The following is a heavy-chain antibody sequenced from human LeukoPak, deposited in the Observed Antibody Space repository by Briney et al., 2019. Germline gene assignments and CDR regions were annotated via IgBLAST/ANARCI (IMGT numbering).Heavy chain of an antibody. V-gene: IGHV3-21*01. CDR3: ARVRATPIVDAFDI. J-gene: IGHJ3*02. CDR1: GFTFSSYS. CDR2: ISSSSSYI. D-gene: IGHD2-15*01. Sequence: PGGSLRLSCAASGFTFSSYSTNWVRQAPGKGLEWVSSISSSSSYIYYADSVKGRFTISRDNAKNSLYLQMNSLRAEDTAVYYCARVRATPIVDAFDIWGQGTMVTVSS.